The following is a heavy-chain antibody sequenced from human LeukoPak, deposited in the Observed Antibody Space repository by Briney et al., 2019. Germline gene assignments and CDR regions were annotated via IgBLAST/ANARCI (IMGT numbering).Heavy chain of an antibody. CDR2: ISPGGGTT. Sequence: PGGSLRLSCAVSGFAFGSEAMSWVRQSPARGLEWVASISPGGGTTYYADYVKGRFTISRDNSKNTLYLQMNSLRAEDTAVYYCASSVLLDAFDIWGQGTMVTVSS. CDR1: GFAFGSEA. CDR3: ASSVLLDAFDI. D-gene: IGHD2-15*01. V-gene: IGHV3-23*01. J-gene: IGHJ3*02.